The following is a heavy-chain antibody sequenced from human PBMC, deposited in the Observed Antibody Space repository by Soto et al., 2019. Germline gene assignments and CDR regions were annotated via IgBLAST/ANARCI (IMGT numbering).Heavy chain of an antibody. CDR2: IYYSGST. CDR3: ARARGMYYYDTSGLFDI. CDR1: GGSISSGDYY. V-gene: IGHV4-30-4*01. D-gene: IGHD3-22*01. Sequence: PSETLSLTCTVSGGSISSGDYYWSWFRQPPGKGLEWIGYIYYSGSTYYNPSLKSRVTISVDTSKNQLSLKLSSVTAADTAVYYCARARGMYYYDTSGLFDIWGQGTMVTVSS. J-gene: IGHJ3*02.